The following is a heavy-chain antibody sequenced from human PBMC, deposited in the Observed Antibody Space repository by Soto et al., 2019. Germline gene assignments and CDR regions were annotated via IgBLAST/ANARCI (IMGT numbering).Heavy chain of an antibody. V-gene: IGHV3-23*01. D-gene: IGHD3-10*01. CDR1: GFTFSTYA. CDR3: ARDANHYGSGSYYPYFDY. Sequence: PGGSLRLSCPASGFTFSTYAMSWVRQTPGKGLDWVSTISGSGATTYYADSVKGRFTISRDNSNNTLSLQMNSLRAEDTAVYYCARDANHYGSGSYYPYFDYWGQGTLVTVSS. CDR2: ISGSGATT. J-gene: IGHJ4*02.